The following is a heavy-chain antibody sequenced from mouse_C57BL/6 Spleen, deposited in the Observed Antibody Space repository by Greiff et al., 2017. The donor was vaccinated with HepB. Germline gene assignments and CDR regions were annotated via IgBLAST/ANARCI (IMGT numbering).Heavy chain of an antibody. Sequence: VQLQQSGAELVRPGTSVKVSCKASGYAFTNYLIEWVKQRPGQGLEWIGVINPGSGGTNYNEKFKGKATLTADKSSSTAYMQLSSLTSEDSAVYFCARWGYYGSSWDAYWGQRTLVTVSA. J-gene: IGHJ3*01. V-gene: IGHV1-54*01. CDR2: INPGSGGT. CDR3: ARWGYYGSSWDAY. D-gene: IGHD1-1*01. CDR1: GYAFTNYL.